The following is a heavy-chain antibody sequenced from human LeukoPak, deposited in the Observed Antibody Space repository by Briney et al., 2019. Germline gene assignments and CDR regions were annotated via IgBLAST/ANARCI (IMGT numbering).Heavy chain of an antibody. CDR1: GYSFTSYW. J-gene: IGHJ4*02. CDR2: IYPGDSDT. CDR3: ARFKQRLVRAFYFDY. Sequence: GESLKISCKGSGYSFTSYWIGWVRQMPGKGLEWMGIIYPGDSDTRYSPSFQGQVTISADKSISTAYLQWSSLKASDTAMYYCARFKQRLVRAFYFDYWGQGTLVTVSS. D-gene: IGHD6-13*01. V-gene: IGHV5-51*01.